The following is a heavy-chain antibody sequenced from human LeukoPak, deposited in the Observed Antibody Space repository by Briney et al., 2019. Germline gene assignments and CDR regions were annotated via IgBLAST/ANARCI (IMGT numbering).Heavy chain of an antibody. CDR1: GYSISSGYY. CDR2: IHHSGST. Sequence: PSETLSLTCTVSGYSISSGYYWGWIRQPPGKGLEWIGSIHHSGSTYYNPSLKSRVTISVDTSKKQFSLKLSSVTAADTAVYYCARARNYYGSEDYFDYWGQGTLVTVSS. J-gene: IGHJ4*02. CDR3: ARARNYYGSEDYFDY. V-gene: IGHV4-38-2*02. D-gene: IGHD3-10*01.